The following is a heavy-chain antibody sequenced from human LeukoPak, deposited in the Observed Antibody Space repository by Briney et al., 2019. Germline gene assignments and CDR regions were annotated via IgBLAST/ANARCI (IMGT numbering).Heavy chain of an antibody. V-gene: IGHV1-18*01. CDR1: GYTFTSYG. D-gene: IGHD2-2*01. CDR2: ISAYNGNT. J-gene: IGHJ6*03. Sequence: GASVKVSCKASGYTFTSYGISWVRQAPGQGLEWMGWISAYNGNTNYAQKLQGRVTMTTDTSTSTAYMELRSLRSDDTAVYYCARRSGSSTSWLGGYYYYMDVWGKGITVTVSS. CDR3: ARRSGSSTSWLGGYYYYMDV.